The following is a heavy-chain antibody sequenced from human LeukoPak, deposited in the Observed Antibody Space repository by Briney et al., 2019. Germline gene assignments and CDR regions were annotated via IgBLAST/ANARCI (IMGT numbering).Heavy chain of an antibody. Sequence: GGSLRLSCAASGFPFSSNAMSWVRQAPGKGLEWVSSISGSGGGTYYADSVRGRFTISRDNSKNTLYLQMNSLRAEDTAVYYCAKRGLGGYIDYWGQGTLVTVSS. CDR3: AKRGLGGYIDY. J-gene: IGHJ4*02. V-gene: IGHV3-23*01. CDR2: ISGSGGGT. CDR1: GFPFSSNA. D-gene: IGHD2-15*01.